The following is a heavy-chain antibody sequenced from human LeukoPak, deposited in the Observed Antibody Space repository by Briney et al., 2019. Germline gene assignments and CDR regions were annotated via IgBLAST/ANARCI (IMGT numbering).Heavy chain of an antibody. CDR1: GYTFTSYG. CDR2: IIPIFGTA. Sequence: ASVKVSCKASGYTFTSYGISWVRQAPGQGLEWMGRIIPIFGTANYAQKFQGRVTITTDESTSTAYMELSSLRSEDTAVYYCARDHYDILTGYYLGIFDYWGQGTLVTVSS. CDR3: ARDHYDILTGYYLGIFDY. V-gene: IGHV1-69*05. J-gene: IGHJ4*02. D-gene: IGHD3-9*01.